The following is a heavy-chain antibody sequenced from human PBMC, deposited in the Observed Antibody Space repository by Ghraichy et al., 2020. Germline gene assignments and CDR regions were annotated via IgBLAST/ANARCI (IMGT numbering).Heavy chain of an antibody. J-gene: IGHJ6*02. V-gene: IGHV3-43*02. CDR2: ISGDGGST. CDR3: AKDIYGLLYPSIVVPAAMSHYGMDV. Sequence: GESLNISCAASGFTFDDYAMHWVRQAPGKGLEWVSLISGDGGSTYYADSVKGRFTISRDNSKNSLYLQMNSLRTEDTALYYCAKDIYGLLYPSIVVPAAMSHYGMDVWGQGTTVTVSS. D-gene: IGHD2-2*01. CDR1: GFTFDDYA.